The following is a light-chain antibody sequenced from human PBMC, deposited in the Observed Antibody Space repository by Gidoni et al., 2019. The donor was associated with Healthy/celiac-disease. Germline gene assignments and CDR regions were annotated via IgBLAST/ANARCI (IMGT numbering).Light chain of an antibody. CDR1: SNHVGNYNL. J-gene: IGLJ1*01. V-gene: IGLV2-23*02. Sequence: QSALTQPASVSGSPGQSIHIPGTGTSNHVGNYNLVSWYQHHPDKAPKLLIYAVTKRPSGVSNRFSGSKSGNTASLTIAGLQPEDETTYFCCSYAGSSTFVFGTETKVTVL. CDR2: AVT. CDR3: CSYAGSSTFV.